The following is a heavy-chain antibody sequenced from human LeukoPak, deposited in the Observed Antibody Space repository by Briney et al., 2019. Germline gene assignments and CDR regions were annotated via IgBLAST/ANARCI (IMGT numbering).Heavy chain of an antibody. CDR1: GFTFSSYS. CDR2: ISSSSRTI. J-gene: IGHJ4*02. Sequence: GGSLRLSCAASGFTFSSYSMNWVRQAPGKGLEWVSYISSSSRTINYADSVQGRFTISRDNAKNSLYLQMNSLRAEDTAVYYCVRALPYSGTQEYYFDSWGQGTQVTVSS. CDR3: VRALPYSGTQEYYFDS. D-gene: IGHD1-26*01. V-gene: IGHV3-48*04.